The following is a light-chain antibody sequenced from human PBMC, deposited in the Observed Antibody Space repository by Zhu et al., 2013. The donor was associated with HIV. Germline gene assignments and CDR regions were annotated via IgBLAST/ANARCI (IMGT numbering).Light chain of an antibody. V-gene: IGKV3-20*01. J-gene: IGKJ4*01. CDR1: QSVSSSY. Sequence: EIVLTQSPGTLSLSPGERATLSCRASQSVSSSYLAWYQQKPGQAPRLLIYGASTRPTGIPDRFSGSGSGTDFTLTISRLEPEDFAVYYCQQYGDSPFGGGTTVEI. CDR3: QQYGDSP. CDR2: GAS.